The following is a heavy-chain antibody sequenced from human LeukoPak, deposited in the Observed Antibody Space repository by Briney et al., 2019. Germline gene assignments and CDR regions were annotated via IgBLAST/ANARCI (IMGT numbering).Heavy chain of an antibody. Sequence: GGSLRLSCAASGFTFDDYAMHWVRQAPGKGLEWVSGISWNSGSIGYADSVKGRFTVSRDNAKNSLYLQMNSLRAEDTAVYYCAKEVYGRSVFEHWGQGALVAVSS. V-gene: IGHV3-9*01. CDR3: AKEVYGRSVFEH. J-gene: IGHJ4*02. CDR2: ISWNSGSI. CDR1: GFTFDDYA. D-gene: IGHD2/OR15-2a*01.